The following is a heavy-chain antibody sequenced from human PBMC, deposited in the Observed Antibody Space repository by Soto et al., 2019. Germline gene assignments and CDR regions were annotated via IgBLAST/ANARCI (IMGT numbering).Heavy chain of an antibody. D-gene: IGHD2-8*02. CDR1: GGSFSGYC. J-gene: IGHJ4*02. Sequence: SENLSLTCAVYGGSFSGYCWSWIRQPPGKGPEWIGEINHSGSTNYNPSLKSRVTISVDTSKNQFSLKLSSVTAADTAVYYCARGDRVLGYWGQGTLVIVSS. CDR2: INHSGST. CDR3: ARGDRVLGY. V-gene: IGHV4-34*01.